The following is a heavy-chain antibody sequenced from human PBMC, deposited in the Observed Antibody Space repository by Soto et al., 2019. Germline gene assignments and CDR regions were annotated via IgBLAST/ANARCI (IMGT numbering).Heavy chain of an antibody. J-gene: IGHJ4*02. CDR1: GFSLSTSGVE. CDR2: IYWDDDK. CDR3: VRRSGFRDNCNRGLFSF. D-gene: IGHD1-1*01. V-gene: IGHV2-5*02. Sequence: SGPTLVNPTQTLTLTCTFSGFSLSTSGVEMGWIRQPQGKALERLTLIYWDDDKRYSPSLKSRLTITKDTSKNQVVLTLTNVDPVDTAIYFCVRRSGFRDNCNRGLFSFWAQGAPVTGSS.